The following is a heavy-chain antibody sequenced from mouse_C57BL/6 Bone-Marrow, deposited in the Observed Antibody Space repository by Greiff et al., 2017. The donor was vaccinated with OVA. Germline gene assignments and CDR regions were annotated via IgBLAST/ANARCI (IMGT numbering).Heavy chain of an antibody. J-gene: IGHJ2*01. CDR2: ISDGGSYT. CDR3: AREGYGSRSFDY. V-gene: IGHV5-4*01. Sequence: EVKVVESGGGLVKPGGSLKLSCAASGFTFSSYAMSWVRQTPEKRLEWVATISDGGSYTYYPDNVKGRFTISRDNAKNNLYLQMSHLKSEDTAMYYCAREGYGSRSFDYWGQGTTLTVSS. D-gene: IGHD1-1*01. CDR1: GFTFSSYA.